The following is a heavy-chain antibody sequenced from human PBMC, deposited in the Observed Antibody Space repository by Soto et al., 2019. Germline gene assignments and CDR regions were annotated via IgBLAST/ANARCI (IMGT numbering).Heavy chain of an antibody. CDR2: ISWNSGSI. CDR3: AKPGYCSSTSCYTSGMDV. Sequence: EVQLVESGGGLVQPGRSLRLSCAASGFTFDDYAMHWVRQAPGKGLEWVSGISWNSGSIGYADSVKGRFTISRDNAKNSLYLQMNSLRAEDTALYYCAKPGYCSSTSCYTSGMDVWGQGTTVTVSS. J-gene: IGHJ6*02. CDR1: GFTFDDYA. V-gene: IGHV3-9*01. D-gene: IGHD2-2*02.